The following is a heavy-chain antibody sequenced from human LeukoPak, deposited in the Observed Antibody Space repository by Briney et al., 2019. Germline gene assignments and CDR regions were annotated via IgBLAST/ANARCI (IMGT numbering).Heavy chain of an antibody. J-gene: IGHJ4*02. V-gene: IGHV4-30-2*01. CDR3: ATAVNWNYAFDY. CDR1: GGSISSGGYY. CDR2: IYHSGST. D-gene: IGHD1-7*01. Sequence: SETLSLTCTVSGGSISSGGYYWSWIRQPPGKGLEWIGYIYHSGSTYYNPSLKSRVTISVDRSKNQFPLKLSSVTAADTAVYYCATAVNWNYAFDYWGQGTLVTVSS.